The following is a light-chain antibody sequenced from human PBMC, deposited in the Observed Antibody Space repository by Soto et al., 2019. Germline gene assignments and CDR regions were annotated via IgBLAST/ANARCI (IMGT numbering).Light chain of an antibody. CDR1: SRDVGAYNY. Sequence: QSALTQPRSVSGSPGQSVTISCTGTSRDVGAYNYVSWYQQHPGKAPKLIIYDVSKWPSGVPDRFSGSKSGNTASLTISGLQAEDEAAYYCSSFAGSNTLVFGGGTKLTVL. J-gene: IGLJ3*02. CDR2: DVS. CDR3: SSFAGSNTLV. V-gene: IGLV2-11*01.